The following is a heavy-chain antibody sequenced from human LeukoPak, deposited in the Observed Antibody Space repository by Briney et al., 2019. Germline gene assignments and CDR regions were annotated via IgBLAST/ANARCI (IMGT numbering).Heavy chain of an antibody. V-gene: IGHV3-23*01. CDR2: VTGSGGTT. Sequence: GGSLRLSCAASGFTSSSYAMRWVRQAPGKGLEWVSAVTGSGGTTYYADSVKGRLTISRDNSKNRLYLQMNSLRAEDTAVYYCARRGSGSYSHFDYWGQGTLVTVSS. CDR1: GFTSSSYA. CDR3: ARRGSGSYSHFDY. J-gene: IGHJ4*02. D-gene: IGHD3-10*01.